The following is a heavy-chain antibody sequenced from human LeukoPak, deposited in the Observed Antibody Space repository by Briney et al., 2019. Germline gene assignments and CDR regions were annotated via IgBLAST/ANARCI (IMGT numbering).Heavy chain of an antibody. CDR3: AKGQRVVQYYYYYGMDV. J-gene: IGHJ6*04. Sequence: GGSLRLSCAASGFTFSSYGMHWVRQAPGKGLEGVAVISYDGSNKYYADSVKGRFTISRDNSKNTLYLQMNSLRAEDTAVYYCAKGQRVVQYYYYYGMDVWGKGTTVTVSS. D-gene: IGHD2-15*01. CDR2: ISYDGSNK. CDR1: GFTFSSYG. V-gene: IGHV3-30*18.